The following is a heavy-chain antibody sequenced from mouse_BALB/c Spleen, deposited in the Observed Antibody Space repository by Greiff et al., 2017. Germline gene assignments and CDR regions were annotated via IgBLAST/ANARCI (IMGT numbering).Heavy chain of an antibody. J-gene: IGHJ4*01. CDR2: ISSGSSTI. D-gene: IGHD1-1*01. Sequence: EVKLMESGGGLVQPGGSRKLSCAASGFTFSSFGMHWVRQAPEKGLEWVAYISSGSSTIYYADTVKGRFTISRDNPKNTLFLQMTSLRSEDTAMYYCAREGSSYNYAMDYWGQGTSVTVSS. CDR1: GFTFSSFG. V-gene: IGHV5-17*02. CDR3: AREGSSYNYAMDY.